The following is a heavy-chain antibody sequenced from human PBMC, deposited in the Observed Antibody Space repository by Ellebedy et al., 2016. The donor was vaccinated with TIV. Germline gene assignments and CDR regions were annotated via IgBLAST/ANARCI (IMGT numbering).Heavy chain of an antibody. J-gene: IGHJ5*02. Sequence: ASVKVSXKASGYTFTGYYMHWVRQAPGQGLEWMGWINPNSGGTNYAQKFQGWVTMTRDTSISTAYMELSRLRSDDTAVYYCARGDYSNANRFDPWGQGTLVTVSS. V-gene: IGHV1-2*04. CDR1: GYTFTGYY. D-gene: IGHD4-11*01. CDR2: INPNSGGT. CDR3: ARGDYSNANRFDP.